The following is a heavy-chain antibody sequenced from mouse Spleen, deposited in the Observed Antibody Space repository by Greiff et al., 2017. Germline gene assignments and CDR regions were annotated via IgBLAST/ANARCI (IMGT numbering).Heavy chain of an antibody. D-gene: IGHD2-3*01. CDR1: GYTFTSYW. V-gene: IGHV1-7*01. Sequence: QVQLKESGAELAKPGASVKLSCKASGYTFTSYWMHWVKQRPGQGLEWIGYINPSSGYTKYNQKFKDKATLTADKSSSTAYMQLSSLTYEDSAVYYCARERDGYYVGWYFDVWGAGTTVTVSS. J-gene: IGHJ1*01. CDR3: ARERDGYYVGWYFDV. CDR2: INPSSGYT.